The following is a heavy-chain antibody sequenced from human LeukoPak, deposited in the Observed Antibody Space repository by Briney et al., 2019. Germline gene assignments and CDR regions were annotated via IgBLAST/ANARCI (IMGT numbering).Heavy chain of an antibody. J-gene: IGHJ4*02. CDR1: GASISSGNYY. CDR2: IYHTGST. CDR3: AREAHYDILTGYYLVDY. V-gene: IGHV4-39*07. D-gene: IGHD3-9*01. Sequence: SETLSLTCNVSGASISSGNYYWGWIRQSPEKDLEWIGSIYHTGSTYYNPSLTSRLSIPIDTSKNQFSLKLRIVTAADTAVYYCAREAHYDILTGYYLVDYWGQGTLVTVSS.